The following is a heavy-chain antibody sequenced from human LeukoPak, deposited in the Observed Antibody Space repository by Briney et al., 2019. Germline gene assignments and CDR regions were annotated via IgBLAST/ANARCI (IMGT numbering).Heavy chain of an antibody. CDR3: AEGVDGGIAARYYGMDV. Sequence: GGSLRLSCAASGFTFDDYTMHWVRQAPGKGLEWVSLISWDGGSTYYADSVKGRFTISRDNSKNSLYLQMNSLRTEDTALYYCAEGVDGGIAARYYGMDVWGQGTTVTVSS. D-gene: IGHD6-6*01. V-gene: IGHV3-43*01. J-gene: IGHJ6*02. CDR1: GFTFDDYT. CDR2: ISWDGGST.